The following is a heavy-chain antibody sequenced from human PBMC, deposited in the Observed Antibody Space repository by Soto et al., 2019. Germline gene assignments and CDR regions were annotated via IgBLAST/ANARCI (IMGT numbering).Heavy chain of an antibody. CDR1: GFSFRKYA. J-gene: IGHJ4*02. Sequence: GGSLRLSCVGSGFSFRKYAMNWVRQAPGKGLEWVSGISGSGGSGRGFYADPVKGRFTISRDNSKNTLYLEMNSLRAEDTAVYYCAKDLDDYSSAIDFWGQGTLVTVPS. D-gene: IGHD4-4*01. CDR3: AKDLDDYSSAIDF. V-gene: IGHV3-23*01. CDR2: ISGSGGSGRG.